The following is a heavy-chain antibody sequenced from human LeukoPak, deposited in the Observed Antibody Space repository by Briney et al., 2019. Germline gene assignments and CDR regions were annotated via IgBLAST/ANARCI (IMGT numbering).Heavy chain of an antibody. CDR2: INHSGST. D-gene: IGHD4-17*01. Sequence: SETLSLTCAVYGGSFSGYYWSWIRQPPGKGLEWIGEINHSGSTNYNPSLKSRVTISVDTSKNQFSLKLSSVTAADTAVYYCARGGGDGDWEQFDYWGQGTLVTVSS. V-gene: IGHV4-34*01. J-gene: IGHJ4*02. CDR3: ARGGGDGDWEQFDY. CDR1: GGSFSGYY.